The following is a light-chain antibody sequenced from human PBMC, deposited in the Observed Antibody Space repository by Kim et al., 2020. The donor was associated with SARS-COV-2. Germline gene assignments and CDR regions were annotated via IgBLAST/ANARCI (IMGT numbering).Light chain of an antibody. CDR3: SSYTSSSTPVV. CDR1: SSDVGGYNY. CDR2: DVS. V-gene: IGLV2-14*03. J-gene: IGLJ2*01. Sequence: SSTISCTGTSSDVGGYNYVSWYQQHPGKAPKLMIYDVSNRPSGVSNRFSGSKSGNTASLTISGLQAEDEADYYCSSYTSSSTPVVFGGGTQLTVL.